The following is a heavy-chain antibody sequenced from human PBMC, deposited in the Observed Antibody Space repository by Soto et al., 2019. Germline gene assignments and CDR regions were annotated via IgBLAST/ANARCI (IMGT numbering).Heavy chain of an antibody. CDR2: IHPNSGVT. V-gene: IGHV1-2*02. CDR3: PRAGLTTLELAIIY. CDR1: RYTFTDYY. D-gene: IGHD1-1*01. Sequence: QVQLVQSGAEVKKPGASVKVSCKASRYTFTDYYMHWVRQSPGQGLEWMGWIHPNSGVTKFPQKFQGRVIMTRDTSISTVYMELSGLTSDDTAVYYCPRAGLTTLELAIIYWGQGTLVTVSS. J-gene: IGHJ4*02.